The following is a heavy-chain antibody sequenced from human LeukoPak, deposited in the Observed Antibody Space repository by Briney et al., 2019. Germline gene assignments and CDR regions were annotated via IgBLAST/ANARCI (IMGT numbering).Heavy chain of an antibody. D-gene: IGHD2-15*01. CDR3: TRDSALLGVAFDL. J-gene: IGHJ3*01. Sequence: GGSLRLSCSASGFPFNTYAIHWVRQAPGKGLEYVAGISSNGDNADFADSAKGRFTISRDNSKSTLFLQMNSLRAEDTAVYFCTRDSALLGVAFDLWGQGTVVTASS. V-gene: IGHV3-64D*06. CDR1: GFPFNTYA. CDR2: ISSNGDNA.